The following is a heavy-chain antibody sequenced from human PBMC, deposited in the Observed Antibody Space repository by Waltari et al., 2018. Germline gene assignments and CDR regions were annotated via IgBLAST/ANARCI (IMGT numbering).Heavy chain of an antibody. Sequence: EVQLLESGGDLVQPGGSLRLSCAAFGFTFSSFAFNWVRRAPGKGLEWVSTVSSIGSNTYYADSVKGRFTISRDNSKNTLYLQMSSLRADDTAVYYCARSNFLDYWGQGALVTVSS. CDR2: VSSIGSNT. D-gene: IGHD3-3*01. CDR1: GFTFSSFA. CDR3: ARSNFLDY. J-gene: IGHJ4*02. V-gene: IGHV3-23*01.